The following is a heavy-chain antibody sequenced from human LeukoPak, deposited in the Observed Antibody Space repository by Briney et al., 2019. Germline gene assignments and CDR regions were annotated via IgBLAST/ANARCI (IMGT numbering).Heavy chain of an antibody. V-gene: IGHV4-61*02. CDR2: IYTSGFT. J-gene: IGHJ4*02. CDR3: ASIGGSYYFDY. Sequence: SETLSLTCTVSGGSISSGSYYWSWIRQPAGKGLEWIGRIYTSGFTNYNPSLKSRVTISVDKSKNQFSLKLSSVTAADTAVYYCASIGGSYYFDYWGQGTLVTVSS. D-gene: IGHD1-26*01. CDR1: GGSISSGSYY.